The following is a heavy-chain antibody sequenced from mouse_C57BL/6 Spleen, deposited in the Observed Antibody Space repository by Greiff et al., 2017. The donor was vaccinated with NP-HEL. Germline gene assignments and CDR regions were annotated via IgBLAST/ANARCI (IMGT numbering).Heavy chain of an antibody. CDR1: GYTFTDYN. V-gene: IGHV1-22*01. D-gene: IGHD2-3*01. CDR2: INPNNGGT. CDR3: AVYDGYKAFAY. Sequence: EVQLQESGPELVKPGASVKMSCKASGYTFTDYNMHWVKQSHGKSLEWIGYINPNNGGTSYNQKFKGKATLTVNKSSSTAYMELRSLTSEDSAVYYCAVYDGYKAFAYWGQGTLVTVSA. J-gene: IGHJ3*01.